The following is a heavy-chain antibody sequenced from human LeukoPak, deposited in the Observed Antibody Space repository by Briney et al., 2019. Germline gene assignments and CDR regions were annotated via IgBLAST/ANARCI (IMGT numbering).Heavy chain of an antibody. CDR3: ARIYCGGDCRGYYYHYYMDV. CDR2: IYTSGST. CDR1: GGSISSGSYY. D-gene: IGHD2-21*02. Sequence: SETLSLTCTVSGGSISSGSYYWSWIRQPAGKGLEWIGRIYTSGSTKYNPSLKSRVTISVDTSKNQFSLKLSSVTAADTAVYYCARIYCGGDCRGYYYHYYMDVWAKGPRSPSP. V-gene: IGHV4-61*02. J-gene: IGHJ6*03.